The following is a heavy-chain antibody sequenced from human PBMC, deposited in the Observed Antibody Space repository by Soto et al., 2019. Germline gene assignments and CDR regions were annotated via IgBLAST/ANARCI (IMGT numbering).Heavy chain of an antibody. J-gene: IGHJ4*02. CDR2: ISVYDGST. CDR3: AREAGSGSYYPENY. CDR1: GYTFINYG. D-gene: IGHD1-26*01. Sequence: QAQLVQSGAEVKKPGDSVKVSCEASGYTFINYGISWVRQAPGQGLEWMGWISVYDGSTNYAEKLQGRVTMTRDTYTSTAYMELGSLTFDDTAVYFCAREAGSGSYYPENYWGQGTLVTVS. V-gene: IGHV1-18*01.